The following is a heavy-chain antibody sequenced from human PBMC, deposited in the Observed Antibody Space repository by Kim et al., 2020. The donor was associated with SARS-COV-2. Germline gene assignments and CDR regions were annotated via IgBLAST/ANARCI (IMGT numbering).Heavy chain of an antibody. V-gene: IGHV2-70*01. Sequence: DDDKYYSTSLKTRLTISKDTSKNQVVLTMTNMDPVDTATYYCARTPNLDYWGQGTLVTVSS. J-gene: IGHJ4*02. CDR3: ARTPNLDY. CDR2: DDDK.